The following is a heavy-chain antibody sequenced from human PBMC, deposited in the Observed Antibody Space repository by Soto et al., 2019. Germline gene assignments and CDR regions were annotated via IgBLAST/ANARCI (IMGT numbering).Heavy chain of an antibody. CDR1: GFTVNSNY. Sequence: EVQVLATGGGLIQPGGSLRLSCAASGFTVNSNYMSWVRQAPGEGLQWVSITNTGGTTYYADSVKGRFTVSRDNSKNTLYLQVKSLRAEDTAVYYCAKGDGFMLAVWGQGTTVSVSS. D-gene: IGHD1-26*01. CDR2: TNTGGTT. CDR3: AKGDGFMLAV. V-gene: IGHV3-53*02. J-gene: IGHJ6*02.